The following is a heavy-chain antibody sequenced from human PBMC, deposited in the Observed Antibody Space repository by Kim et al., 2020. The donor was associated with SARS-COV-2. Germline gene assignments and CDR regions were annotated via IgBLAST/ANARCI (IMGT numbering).Heavy chain of an antibody. CDR1: GFTFSSYD. V-gene: IGHV3-13*04. Sequence: GGSLRLSCAASGFTFSSYDMHWVRQATGKGLEWVSAIGTAGDTHYPGSVKGRFTISRENTKNYLYLQMTSRRAGETAVYYCARWVPPGGMDVWGQGTTVTVSS. J-gene: IGHJ6*02. CDR2: IGTAGDT. CDR3: ARWVPPGGMDV.